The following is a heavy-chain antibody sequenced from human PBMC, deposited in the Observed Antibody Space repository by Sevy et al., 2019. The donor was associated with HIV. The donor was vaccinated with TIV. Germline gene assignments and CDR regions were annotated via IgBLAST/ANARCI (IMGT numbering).Heavy chain of an antibody. V-gene: IGHV3-7*03. CDR3: ARDCNSASCLWGLDV. CDR1: GFTFSNYW. D-gene: IGHD2-2*01. Sequence: GGLRLSCAASGFTFSNYWMTWVRQAPGKGLEWVANIKRDGSEKYYVASVKGRFTISRDNAKNSLYMQMNSLRAEDTAVYYCARDCNSASCLWGLDVWGQGTTVTVS. J-gene: IGHJ6*02. CDR2: IKRDGSEK.